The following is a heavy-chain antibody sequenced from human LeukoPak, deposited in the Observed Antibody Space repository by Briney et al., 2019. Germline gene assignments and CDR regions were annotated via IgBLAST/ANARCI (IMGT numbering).Heavy chain of an antibody. CDR3: ARLDEYSSSSRYYGMDV. CDR1: GGTFSSYG. D-gene: IGHD6-6*01. J-gene: IGHJ6*02. V-gene: IGHV1-69*13. CDR2: IIPIFGTA. Sequence: VASVKVSCKASGGTFSSYGISWVRQAPGQGLKWMGGIIPIFGTANYAQKFQGRVTITADESTSTAYMELSSLRSEDTAVYYCARLDEYSSSSRYYGMDVWGQGTTVTVSS.